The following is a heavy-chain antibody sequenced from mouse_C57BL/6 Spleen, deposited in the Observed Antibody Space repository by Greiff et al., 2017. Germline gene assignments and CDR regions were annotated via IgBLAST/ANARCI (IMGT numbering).Heavy chain of an antibody. CDR3: ARGYGNYLAWFAY. D-gene: IGHD2-1*01. Sequence: VQLQQSGAELVKPGASVKISCKASGYAFSSYWMNWVKQRPGKGLEWIGQIYPGDGDTNYNGKFKGKATLTADKSSSTAYMQLSSLTSEDSAVYCCARGYGNYLAWFAYWGQGTLVTVSA. CDR1: GYAFSSYW. V-gene: IGHV1-80*01. CDR2: IYPGDGDT. J-gene: IGHJ3*01.